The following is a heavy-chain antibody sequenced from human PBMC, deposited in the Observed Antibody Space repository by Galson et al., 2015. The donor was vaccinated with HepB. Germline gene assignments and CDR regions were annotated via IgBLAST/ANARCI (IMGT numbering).Heavy chain of an antibody. Sequence: SLRLSCAASGFSFSDHYMDWVRQAPGKGLEWVGRVKNKVDSYSTEYAASVKGRFTISRDDSKNSLYLQMNSLKTEDTAVYYCARGSRELRDFDYWGQGTLVTVSS. D-gene: IGHD5-24*01. CDR3: ARGSRELRDFDY. J-gene: IGHJ4*02. V-gene: IGHV3-72*01. CDR2: VKNKVDSYST. CDR1: GFSFSDHY.